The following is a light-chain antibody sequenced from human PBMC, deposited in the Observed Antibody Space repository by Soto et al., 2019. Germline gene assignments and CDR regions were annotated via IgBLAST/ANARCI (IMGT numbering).Light chain of an antibody. J-gene: IGKJ1*01. CDR2: SAS. Sequence: DIQMTQSPSYVSASVGDSVTITCRASQNIAMYLNWYQHKPGKAPKFLIYSASSLQSGVPSRFSGSGSGTDLTLTINSLQPEDFATYICQQTYRLPWTFGQGTKVDIK. V-gene: IGKV1-39*01. CDR3: QQTYRLPWT. CDR1: QNIAMY.